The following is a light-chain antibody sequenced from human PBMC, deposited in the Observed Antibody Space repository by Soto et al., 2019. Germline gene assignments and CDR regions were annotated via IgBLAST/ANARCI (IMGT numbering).Light chain of an antibody. CDR3: CSYTTSNTRQIV. CDR1: SSDVGGYNY. CDR2: DVS. V-gene: IGLV2-14*03. J-gene: IGLJ1*01. Sequence: QPVLTQPASGSGFPGDSITITCTRTSSDVGGYNYVSWYQHHPGKAPKLMIYDVSNRPSGVSNRFSGSKSGNTASLTISGLQPEDEADYYCCSYTTSNTRQIVFGTVTKVTVL.